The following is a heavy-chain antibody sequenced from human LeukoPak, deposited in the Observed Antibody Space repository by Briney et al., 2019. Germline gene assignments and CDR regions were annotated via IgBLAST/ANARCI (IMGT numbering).Heavy chain of an antibody. Sequence: ASVPVSFKASGYTFTCYYMHWLRQAPGQGLEWMGWINPNSGGTNYAQKFQGRVPMTWDTSISTAYMELSRLRSDDTAVYYCAREPLWFGELYPWGQGTLVTVSS. CDR2: INPNSGGT. J-gene: IGHJ5*02. D-gene: IGHD3-10*01. V-gene: IGHV1-2*02. CDR3: AREPLWFGELYP. CDR1: GYTFTCYY.